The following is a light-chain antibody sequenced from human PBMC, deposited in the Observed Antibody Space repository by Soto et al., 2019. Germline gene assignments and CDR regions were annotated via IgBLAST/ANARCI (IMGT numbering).Light chain of an antibody. V-gene: IGKV3-11*01. J-gene: IGKJ4*01. CDR2: DAY. CDR1: QSVSSY. Sequence: EIVLTQSPATLSLSPGERATLSCRASQSVSSYLAWYQQKPGQAPRLLIYDAYNRATGIPARFSGSGSGTDFTLTISSLEPEDFAVYYCQQRSNWLTVGGGTKVEIK. CDR3: QQRSNWLT.